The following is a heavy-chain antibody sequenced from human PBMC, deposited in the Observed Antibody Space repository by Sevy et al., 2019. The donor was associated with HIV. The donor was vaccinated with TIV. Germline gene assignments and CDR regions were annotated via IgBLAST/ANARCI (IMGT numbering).Heavy chain of an antibody. CDR1: GFIFSNYA. D-gene: IGHD1-1*01. J-gene: IGHJ4*02. V-gene: IGHV3-23*01. CDR3: AKEALYKNRLALYDY. Sequence: GGSLRLSCEASGFIFSNYAMSWVRQAPGKGLEWVSGISGSTTGTYYADSVKGRFAISRDNSKNTVYLQINSLRAEDTAVYYCAKEALYKNRLALYDYWGQGTLVTVSS. CDR2: ISGSTTGT.